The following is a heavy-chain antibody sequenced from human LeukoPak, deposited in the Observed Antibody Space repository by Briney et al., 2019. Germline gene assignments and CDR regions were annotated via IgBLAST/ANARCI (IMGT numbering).Heavy chain of an antibody. CDR3: ARGWGERGKCRGGTCNNPQFDY. J-gene: IGHJ4*02. CDR2: IWPDGSKK. CDR1: GFTFSTYA. D-gene: IGHD2-15*01. V-gene: IGHV3-33*01. Sequence: GRSPRLSCAASGFTFSTYAMHWVRQAPGKGLEWVAFIWPDGSKKYYADSVKGRFTISRDNAKNSLYLQMNSLRVEDTAVYYCARGWGERGKCRGGTCNNPQFDYWGRGTLVTVSS.